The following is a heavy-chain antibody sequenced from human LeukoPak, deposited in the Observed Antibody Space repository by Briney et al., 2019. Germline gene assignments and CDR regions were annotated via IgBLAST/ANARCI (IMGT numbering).Heavy chain of an antibody. J-gene: IGHJ4*01. CDR1: GFTFSNYW. CDR3: ARDKKSGESSEIDY. CDR2: INRDESTT. V-gene: IGHV3-74*03. D-gene: IGHD3-10*01. Sequence: HGGSLRLSCAPSGFTFSNYWVYWVRQAPGRGLGWVLRINRDESTTKYADSVKGRFTVSRDNAKNTLNLQMNSLRAEDTAVYYCARDKKSGESSEIDYWGQGTLVTVSS.